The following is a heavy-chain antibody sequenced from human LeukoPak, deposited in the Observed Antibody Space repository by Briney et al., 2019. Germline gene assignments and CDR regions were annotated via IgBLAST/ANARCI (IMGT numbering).Heavy chain of an antibody. Sequence: PGGSLRISCAASGFTVGNNYMSWVRQAPGKGLEWVSVIYSDGSTYYADSVKARFTISRYNSKNTLYLQMNSLRADDTAVYYCARDPGGGPTHGYWGQGTLVTVSS. CDR3: ARDPGGGPTHGY. CDR1: GFTVGNNY. V-gene: IGHV3-66*02. D-gene: IGHD1-26*01. CDR2: IYSDGST. J-gene: IGHJ4*02.